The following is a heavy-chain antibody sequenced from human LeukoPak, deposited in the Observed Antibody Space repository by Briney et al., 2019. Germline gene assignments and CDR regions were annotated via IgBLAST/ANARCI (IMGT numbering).Heavy chain of an antibody. V-gene: IGHV3-9*01. Sequence: GGSLRLSCAASGFTFSSYAMSWVRQAPGKGLEWVSGISWNSGSIGYADSVKGRFTISRDNAKNSLYLQMNSLRAEDTALYYCAKDIRGYGAYYSYYYYGMDVWGQGTTVTVSS. J-gene: IGHJ6*02. CDR1: GFTFSSYA. D-gene: IGHD2/OR15-2a*01. CDR3: AKDIRGYGAYYSYYYYGMDV. CDR2: ISWNSGSI.